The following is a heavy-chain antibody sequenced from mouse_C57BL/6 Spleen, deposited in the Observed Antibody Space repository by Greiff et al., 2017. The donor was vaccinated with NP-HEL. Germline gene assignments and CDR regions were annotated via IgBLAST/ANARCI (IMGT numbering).Heavy chain of an antibody. CDR2: IWSGGST. CDR3: ARIYDGYYAFDY. J-gene: IGHJ2*01. D-gene: IGHD2-3*01. V-gene: IGHV2-2*01. CDR1: GFSLTSYG. Sequence: QVQLQQSGPGLVQPSQSLSITCTVSGFSLTSYGVHWVRQSPGKGREWLGVIWSGGSTDYNAAFISRLSISKDNSKSQVFFKMNSLQADDTAIYYCARIYDGYYAFDYWGQGTTLTVSS.